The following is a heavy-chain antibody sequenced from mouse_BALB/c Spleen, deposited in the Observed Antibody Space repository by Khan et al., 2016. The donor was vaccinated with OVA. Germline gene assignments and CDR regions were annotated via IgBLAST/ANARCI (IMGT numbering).Heavy chain of an antibody. D-gene: IGHD1-1*01. Sequence: QVQLKESGAELAKPGASVKMSCKACGYTFINYWILWVKQRPGQGLEWIGYINPSTGYTEYNQNFKDKATLTADKSSSTAYMQLSSLTSEDSAVYYCARRGLRWDFDYWGQGTTLTVSS. J-gene: IGHJ2*01. CDR1: GYTFINYW. V-gene: IGHV1-7*01. CDR2: INPSTGYT. CDR3: ARRGLRWDFDY.